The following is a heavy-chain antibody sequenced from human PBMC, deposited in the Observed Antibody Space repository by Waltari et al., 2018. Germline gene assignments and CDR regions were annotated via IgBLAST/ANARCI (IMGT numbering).Heavy chain of an antibody. D-gene: IGHD3-22*01. CDR2: IFHSGDT. V-gene: IGHV4-38-2*02. CDR1: GYSIRRDSY. J-gene: IGHJ4*02. Sequence: QFQLQESGPGLVKPSETLSLTCRVSGYSIRRDSYWGWMRQPPGKGLEWIGSIFHSGDTYYNPSLKSRVTISVDTSKNQLSLKLHSVTAADTAVYYCVRDWRAGYFGPVRDTSFDHWGQGTLVTVSS. CDR3: VRDWRAGYFGPVRDTSFDH.